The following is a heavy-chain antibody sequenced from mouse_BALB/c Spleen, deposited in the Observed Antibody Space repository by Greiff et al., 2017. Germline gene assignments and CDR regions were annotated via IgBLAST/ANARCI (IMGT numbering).Heavy chain of an antibody. V-gene: IGHV5-6*01. CDR3: ARQGYYRSSYAMDY. D-gene: IGHD2-14*01. Sequence: EVQGVESGGDLVKPGGSLKLSCAASGFTFSSYGMSWVRQTPDKRLEWVATISSGGSYTYYPDSVKGRFTISRDNAKNTLYLQMSSLKSEDTAMYYCARQGYYRSSYAMDYWGQGTSVTVSS. J-gene: IGHJ4*01. CDR2: ISSGGSYT. CDR1: GFTFSSYG.